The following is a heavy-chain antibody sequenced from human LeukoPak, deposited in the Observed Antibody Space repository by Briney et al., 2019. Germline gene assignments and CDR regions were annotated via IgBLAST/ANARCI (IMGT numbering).Heavy chain of an antibody. D-gene: IGHD4-17*01. CDR3: ARGDDYGDYRFDY. J-gene: IGHJ4*02. V-gene: IGHV4-38-2*02. Sequence: SETLSLTCTVSGYSISSGYCWGWIRQPPGKGLEWIGSIYHSGSTYYNPSLESRVTMSVDTSKNQFSLKLSSVTAADTAVYYCARGDDYGDYRFDYWGQGTLVTVSS. CDR2: IYHSGST. CDR1: GYSISSGYC.